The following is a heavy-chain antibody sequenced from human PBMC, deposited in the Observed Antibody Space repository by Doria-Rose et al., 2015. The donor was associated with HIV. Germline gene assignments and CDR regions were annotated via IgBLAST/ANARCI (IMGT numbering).Heavy chain of an antibody. D-gene: IGHD3-10*01. J-gene: IGHJ4*02. Sequence: GGFDPEDGETIYAQKFQGRVRMTEDTSTDTAYMELSSLTSEDTAVYYCATGLLVRGVIVTFGFDFWGQGTLVTVSS. V-gene: IGHV1-24*01. CDR2: FDPEDGET. CDR3: ATGLLVRGVIVTFGFDF.